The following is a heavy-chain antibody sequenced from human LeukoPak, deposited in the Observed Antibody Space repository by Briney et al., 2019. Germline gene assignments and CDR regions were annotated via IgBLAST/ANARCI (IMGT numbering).Heavy chain of an antibody. Sequence: SETLSLTCSVSGASISSHYWSWIRQPPGKGLEWIGYIHYSVSTNCNPSLKSRVTISLDTSKNQFSLKLTSVTAADTAVYYCSRAGTGFNIRGAYWGQGTLVTVSS. CDR2: IHYSVST. D-gene: IGHD1-14*01. CDR1: GASISSHY. CDR3: SRAGTGFNIRGAY. V-gene: IGHV4-59*11. J-gene: IGHJ4*02.